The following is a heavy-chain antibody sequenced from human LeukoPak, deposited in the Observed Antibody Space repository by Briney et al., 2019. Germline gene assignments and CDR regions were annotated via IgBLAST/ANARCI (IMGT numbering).Heavy chain of an antibody. Sequence: ASVTVSCKASGYTFTGYYMHWVRQAPGQGVEGMGWINPNSGGTNYAQKFQGRVTLTRDTSISTAYMELSRLRSDDTAVYYCARSDGSGSYYNVDPYNWFDPWGQGTLVTVSS. CDR1: GYTFTGYY. CDR3: ARSDGSGSYYNVDPYNWFDP. V-gene: IGHV1-2*02. J-gene: IGHJ5*02. CDR2: INPNSGGT. D-gene: IGHD3-10*01.